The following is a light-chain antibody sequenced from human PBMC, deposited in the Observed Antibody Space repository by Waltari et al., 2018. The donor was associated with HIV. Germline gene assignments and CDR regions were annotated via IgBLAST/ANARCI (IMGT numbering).Light chain of an antibody. J-gene: IGLJ3*02. CDR1: SSDVGGYDS. V-gene: IGLV2-11*01. CDR3: CSYAVTYTYVL. Sequence: QSALTQPRSVSGSPGPSVTISCTGTSSDVGGYDSVSWYLQHPGKVPKLIIYEVIKRPSGVPDRFSGSKSGNTASLTISGLQTEDEADYFCCSYAVTYTYVLFGGGTKLTVL. CDR2: EVI.